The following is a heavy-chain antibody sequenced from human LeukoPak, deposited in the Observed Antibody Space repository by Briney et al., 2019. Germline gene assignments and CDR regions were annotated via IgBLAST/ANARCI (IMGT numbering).Heavy chain of an antibody. D-gene: IGHD4-17*01. V-gene: IGHV4-39*07. CDR3: ARIYGDYVSYMDV. Sequence: SETLSLTCTVSGGSISSSSYYWGWIRQPPGKGLEWIGSIYYSGSTYYNPSLKSRFTISVDTSKNQFSLKLSSVTAADTAVYYCARIYGDYVSYMDVWGKGTTVTVSS. CDR2: IYYSGST. CDR1: GGSISSSSYY. J-gene: IGHJ6*03.